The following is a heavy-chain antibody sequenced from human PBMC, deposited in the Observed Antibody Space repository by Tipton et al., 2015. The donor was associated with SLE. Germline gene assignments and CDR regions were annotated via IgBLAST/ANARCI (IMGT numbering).Heavy chain of an antibody. D-gene: IGHD2-8*02. CDR1: GYTFTSYG. CDR2: ISAYNGNT. V-gene: IGHV1-18*01. CDR3: ARELYWSVWSGPGGVGWFDP. J-gene: IGHJ5*02. Sequence: QSGAEVKKPGASVKVSCKASGYTFTSYGISWVRQAPGQGLEWMGWISAYNGNTNYAQKLQGRVTMTTDTSTSTAYMELRSLRSDDTAVYYCARELYWSVWSGPGGVGWFDPWGQGTLVTVSS.